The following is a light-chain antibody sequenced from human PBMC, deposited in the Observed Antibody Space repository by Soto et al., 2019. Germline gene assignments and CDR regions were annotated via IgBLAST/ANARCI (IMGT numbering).Light chain of an antibody. CDR2: EVS. Sequence: QSALTQPASVSGSPGQSITISCTGTSSDVGGYNYVSWYQQHPGKAPKLMIYEVSNRPSGVSNRFSGSKSGNTASLTISGLQAEDEADYYCSSYTTIGTWVFGGGTKVTVL. V-gene: IGLV2-14*01. J-gene: IGLJ3*02. CDR3: SSYTTIGTWV. CDR1: SSDVGGYNY.